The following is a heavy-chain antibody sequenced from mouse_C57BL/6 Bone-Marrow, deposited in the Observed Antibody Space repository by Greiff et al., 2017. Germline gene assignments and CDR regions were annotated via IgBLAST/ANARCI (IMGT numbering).Heavy chain of an antibody. V-gene: IGHV14-4*01. CDR1: GFNIKDDY. Sequence: VQLKESGAELVRPGASVKLSCTASGFNIKDDYMHWVKHRPEQGLEWIGWIDPENGDTEYASKFQGKATITADTSSNTAYLQLSSLTSEDTAVYYCTMYDYDPWGQGTLVTVSA. CDR3: TMYDYDP. CDR2: IDPENGDT. J-gene: IGHJ3*01. D-gene: IGHD2-4*01.